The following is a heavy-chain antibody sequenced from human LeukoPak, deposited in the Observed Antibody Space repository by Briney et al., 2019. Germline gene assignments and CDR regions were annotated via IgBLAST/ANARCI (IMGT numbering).Heavy chain of an antibody. J-gene: IGHJ5*02. CDR3: ARELVISSSWFDP. V-gene: IGHV4-31*03. CDR1: GVSISRGGYY. Sequence: SETLSLTCTVSGVSISRGGYYWSWIRQHPGKGLEWIGYSYYSGSTYYNPSLKSRVTISVDTSKNQFSLKLSSVTAADTAVYYCARELVISSSWFDPWGQGTLVTVSS. D-gene: IGHD3-22*01. CDR2: SYYSGST.